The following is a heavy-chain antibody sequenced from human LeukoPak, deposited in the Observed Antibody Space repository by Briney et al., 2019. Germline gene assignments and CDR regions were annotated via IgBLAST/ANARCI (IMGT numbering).Heavy chain of an antibody. CDR1: GFTFSSYA. J-gene: IGHJ4*02. D-gene: IGHD1-20*01. CDR3: AKVGDNWYYFDY. Sequence: GGSLRLSCAASGFTFSSYAMSWVRQAPGKGLEWVSGFSGSGGTTYYADSVKGRFTISRDNSKNTLYLQMNSLRAEDTAIYYCAKVGDNWYYFDYWGQGTLVTASS. V-gene: IGHV3-23*01. CDR2: FSGSGGTT.